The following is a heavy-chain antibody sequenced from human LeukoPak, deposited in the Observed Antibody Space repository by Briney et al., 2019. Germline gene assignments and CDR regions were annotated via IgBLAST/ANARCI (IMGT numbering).Heavy chain of an antibody. CDR3: AKLSGDCSGGYCYYDRSHYMDV. D-gene: IGHD2-15*01. V-gene: IGHV3-48*03. CDR1: GFTFSSYE. Sequence: GGSLRLSCAASGFTFSSYEMNWVRQAPGKGLEWVSYISSSGSTIYYADSVKGRFTISRDNAKNSLYLQMNSLRAEDTAVYYCAKLSGDCSGGYCYYDRSHYMDVWGKGTTVTISS. J-gene: IGHJ6*03. CDR2: ISSSGSTI.